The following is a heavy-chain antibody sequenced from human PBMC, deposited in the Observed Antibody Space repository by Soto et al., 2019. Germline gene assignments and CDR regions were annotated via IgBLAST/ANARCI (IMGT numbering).Heavy chain of an antibody. CDR1: GFIFSTYG. J-gene: IGHJ4*02. CDR2: ISYDGSNK. CDR3: AKGTYLDD. V-gene: IGHV3-30*18. Sequence: QVQLVESGGGVVQPGRSLRLSCAASGFIFSTYGMHWVRRAPGKGLEWVAVISYDGSNKYYADSVKGRFTISRDNSKNTLYLQMNSRRADDTAVYYCAKGTYLDDWGQGTLVTVSS.